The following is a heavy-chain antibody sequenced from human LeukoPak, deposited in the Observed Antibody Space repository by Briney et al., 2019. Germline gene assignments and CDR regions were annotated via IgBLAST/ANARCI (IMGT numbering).Heavy chain of an antibody. V-gene: IGHV3-9*01. CDR3: AKGFDSSGYPRDAFDI. D-gene: IGHD3-22*01. J-gene: IGHJ3*02. CDR1: GFTFDDYA. CDR2: ISWNSGSI. Sequence: GRSLRLSCAASGFTFDDYAMHWVRQAPGKGLEWVSGISWNSGSIGYADSVKGRFTISRDNAKNSLYLQMNSLRAEDTALYYCAKGFDSSGYPRDAFDIWGQGTMVTVSS.